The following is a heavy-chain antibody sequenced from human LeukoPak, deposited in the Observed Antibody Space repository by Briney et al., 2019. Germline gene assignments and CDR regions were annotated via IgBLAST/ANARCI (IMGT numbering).Heavy chain of an antibody. CDR1: GFTFSSFD. V-gene: IGHV3-13*01. CDR2: ITSAGDT. D-gene: IGHD5-12*01. Sequence: PGGSLRLSCAASGFTFSSFDMHWVRQATGKGLEWVSTITSAGDTYYPDSVRGRFSISREDARNSLYLQMNSLRAGDTAVYYCVRGGYNGFHFNSWGQGTLVTVSS. J-gene: IGHJ5*01. CDR3: VRGGYNGFHFNS.